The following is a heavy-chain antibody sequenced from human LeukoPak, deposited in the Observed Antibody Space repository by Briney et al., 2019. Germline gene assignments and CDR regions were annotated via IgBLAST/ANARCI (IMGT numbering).Heavy chain of an antibody. CDR3: ARRRYCSNTSCYEGAFDV. V-gene: IGHV5-51*01. D-gene: IGHD2-2*01. J-gene: IGHJ3*01. CDR1: GYTFTSYW. Sequence: GESLKISCKGSGYTFTSYWIAWVRQMPGKGLEWMGIIYPGDSDTRYSPSFQGQVTFSANKSISTAYLQWSSLKASDTAMYYCARRRYCSNTSCYEGAFDVWGQGTLVTVSS. CDR2: IYPGDSDT.